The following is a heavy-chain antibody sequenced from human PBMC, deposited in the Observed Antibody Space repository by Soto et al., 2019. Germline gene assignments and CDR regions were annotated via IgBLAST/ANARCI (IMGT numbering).Heavy chain of an antibody. J-gene: IGHJ4*02. CDR1: GFTVSSNY. CDR2: INSGGST. V-gene: IGHV3-66*01. D-gene: IGHD6-13*01. CDR3: ARAPYAGPSYFDY. Sequence: EVQLEESGGGLVQPGGSLRLSCAASGFTVSSNYMSWVRQAPGKGLEWVSVINSGGSTYYADSVKGRFTISRDNSKNTLYLQMNSLRAEDTAVYYCARAPYAGPSYFDYWGQGTLVTVS.